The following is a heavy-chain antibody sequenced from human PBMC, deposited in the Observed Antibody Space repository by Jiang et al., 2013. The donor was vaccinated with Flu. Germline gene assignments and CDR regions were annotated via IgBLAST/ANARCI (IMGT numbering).Heavy chain of an antibody. V-gene: IGHV3-21*01. CDR3: ARDRVWFGELSPQRFDY. CDR1: GFTFSSYS. Sequence: GGGLVKPGGSLRLSCAASGFTFSSYSMNWVRQAPGKGLEWVSSISSSSSYIYYADSVKGRFTISRDNAKNSLYLQMNSLRAEDTAVYYCARDRVWFGELSPQRFDYWGQGTLVTVSS. CDR2: ISSSSSYI. J-gene: IGHJ4*02. D-gene: IGHD3-10*01.